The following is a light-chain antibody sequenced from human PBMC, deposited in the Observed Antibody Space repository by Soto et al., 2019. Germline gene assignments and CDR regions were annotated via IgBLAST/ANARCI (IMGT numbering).Light chain of an antibody. V-gene: IGKV1-5*01. CDR3: QQYNSYWT. Sequence: GDRVTITCRASQGISSWLAWSQQKPGKAPKLLIYDASSFESGVPSRFSGSGSGTEFTLTISSLQPYDFATYYCQQYNSYWTLGQGTKVEIK. J-gene: IGKJ1*01. CDR1: QGISSW. CDR2: DAS.